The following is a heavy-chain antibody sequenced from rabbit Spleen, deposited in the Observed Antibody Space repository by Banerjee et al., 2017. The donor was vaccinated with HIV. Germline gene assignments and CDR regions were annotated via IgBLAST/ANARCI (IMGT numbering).Heavy chain of an antibody. J-gene: IGHJ3*01. CDR1: GVSFSDKDV. Sequence: EQLEESGGGLVKPEGSLTLTCKASGVSFSDKDVMCWVRQAPGKGLEWIACINIVTGKSVYASWAKGRFIMSRTSSTTVTLQMTSLTAADTATYFCARGPNSGGDGLSLWGQGTLVTVS. V-gene: IGHV1S45*01. D-gene: IGHD1-1*01. CDR2: INIVTGKS. CDR3: ARGPNSGGDGLSL.